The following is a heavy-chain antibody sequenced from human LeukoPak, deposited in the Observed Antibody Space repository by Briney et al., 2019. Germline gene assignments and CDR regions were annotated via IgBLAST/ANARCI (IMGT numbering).Heavy chain of an antibody. V-gene: IGHV3-43*02. CDR2: ISGDGGST. J-gene: IGHJ4*02. CDR1: GFTFDDYA. D-gene: IGHD5-12*01. CDR3: AKGGSGYTYDY. Sequence: GGSLRLSCAASGFTFDDYAMHWVRQAPGKGLEWVSVISGDGGSTYYAHSVRGRFTISRGNSKNSLYLQMNSLRTEDTALYYCAKGGSGYTYDYWGQGTLVAVSS.